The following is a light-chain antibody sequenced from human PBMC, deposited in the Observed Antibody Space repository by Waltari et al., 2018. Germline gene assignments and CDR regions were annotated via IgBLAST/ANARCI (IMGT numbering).Light chain of an antibody. V-gene: IGLV2-14*03. CDR1: GSDVGGYNY. CDR3: SSYATSNILL. CDR2: DVT. Sequence: QSALAQPASVSGSPGQSITISCTGTGSDVGGYNYVSWYQQHPDKAPRLIISDVTNRPPGVSNRFSGSKSGNTASLTISGLQAADEADYYCSSYATSNILLFGGGTKLTVL. J-gene: IGLJ2*01.